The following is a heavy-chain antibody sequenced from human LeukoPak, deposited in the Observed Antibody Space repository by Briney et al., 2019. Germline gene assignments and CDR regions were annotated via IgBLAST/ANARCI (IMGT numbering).Heavy chain of an antibody. V-gene: IGHV4-59*11. J-gene: IGHJ4*02. D-gene: IGHD5-18*01. Sequence: LETLSLTCTVSGGSMNSHYWSWIRQPPGKGLEWIGYMLDTVTTKDNPSLKSRFTLSADTSKNQFSLRLTSVTAADTAVYYCATIKRGNIYGYFDFWGQGILVTVSS. CDR3: ATIKRGNIYGYFDF. CDR2: MLDTVTT. CDR1: GGSMNSHY.